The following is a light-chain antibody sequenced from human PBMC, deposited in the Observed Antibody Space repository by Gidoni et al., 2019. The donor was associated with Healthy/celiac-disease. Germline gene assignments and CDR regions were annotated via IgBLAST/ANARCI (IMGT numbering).Light chain of an antibody. CDR2: KAS. V-gene: IGKV1-5*03. CDR3: QQYNSYPIT. J-gene: IGKJ5*01. Sequence: DIQMTQSPSTLSASVGDRVTITCRASQSISSWLAWYQQKPGKAPKLLIYKASSLESGVPSRFSGSGSGTEFTLTISSLQPDDFATYYCQQYNSYPITFGQXIRLEIK. CDR1: QSISSW.